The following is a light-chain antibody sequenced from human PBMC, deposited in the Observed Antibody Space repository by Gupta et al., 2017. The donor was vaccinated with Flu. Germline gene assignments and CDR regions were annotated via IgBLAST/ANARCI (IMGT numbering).Light chain of an antibody. Sequence: DIVVTQSPQLLAVSLRERATISCTFSHNVLQNFKKKNYLAWYQQKAGQPPRLLIAWASTRASGVPDRFSGSGSGTEFTLTISSLQAEDVAVYYCQQYDDNPHTFGQGTRLELK. V-gene: IGKV4-1*01. CDR3: QQYDDNPHT. CDR1: HNVLQNFKKKNY. CDR2: WAS. J-gene: IGKJ2*01.